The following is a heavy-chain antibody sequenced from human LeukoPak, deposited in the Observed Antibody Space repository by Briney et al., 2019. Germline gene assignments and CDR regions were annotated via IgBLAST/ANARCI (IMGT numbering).Heavy chain of an antibody. Sequence: GGSLRLSCAASGFTFSNFALGWVRQAPGKGLEWDSSIGNSGAGTFYADSVKGRFTISRDNSKSTLYLQMNSLRAEDTALYYCARGVLLQYFDFWGQGALVTVSS. V-gene: IGHV3-23*01. J-gene: IGHJ4*02. CDR3: ARGVLLQYFDF. D-gene: IGHD2-15*01. CDR1: GFTFSNFA. CDR2: IGNSGAGT.